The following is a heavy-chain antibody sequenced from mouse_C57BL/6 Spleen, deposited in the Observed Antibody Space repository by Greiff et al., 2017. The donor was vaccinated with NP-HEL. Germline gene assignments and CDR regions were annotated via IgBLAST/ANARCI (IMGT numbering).Heavy chain of an antibody. Sequence: VQLQQPGAELVKPGASVKLSCKASGYTFTSYWMQWVKQRPGQGLEWIGEIDPSDSYTNYNQKFKGKATLTVDTSSSTAYMQLSSLTSEDSAVYYCARLRLPYAMDYWGQGTSVTVSS. D-gene: IGHD2-4*01. V-gene: IGHV1-50*01. J-gene: IGHJ4*01. CDR3: ARLRLPYAMDY. CDR1: GYTFTSYW. CDR2: IDPSDSYT.